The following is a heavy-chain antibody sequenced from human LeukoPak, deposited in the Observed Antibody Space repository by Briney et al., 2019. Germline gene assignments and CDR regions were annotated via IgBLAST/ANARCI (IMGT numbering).Heavy chain of an antibody. CDR3: AKDRTVGASYWYFDL. Sequence: PGGSLRLSCAASGFTVSSNYMSWVRQAPGKGLEWVSVIYSGGSTYYADSVKGRFTISRDSSKNTLFLHMNTLRAEDTAIYYRAKDRTVGASYWYFDLWGRGTLVTVSS. D-gene: IGHD1-26*01. J-gene: IGHJ2*01. V-gene: IGHV3-53*01. CDR1: GFTVSSNY. CDR2: IYSGGST.